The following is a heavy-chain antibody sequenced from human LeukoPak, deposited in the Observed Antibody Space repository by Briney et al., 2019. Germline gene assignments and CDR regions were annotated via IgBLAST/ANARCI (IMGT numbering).Heavy chain of an antibody. D-gene: IGHD3-16*01. CDR3: ARRSQENGVITANNWFDP. CDR2: IYFSGST. V-gene: IGHV4-59*08. Sequence: SETLSLTCTVSGGSISSYYWSWIRQPPGKGLEWIGYIYFSGSTNYNPSLKSRVTISVDTSKNQLSLKLTSVTAADTAVYYCARRSQENGVITANNWFDPWGQGTLVTVSS. CDR1: GGSISSYY. J-gene: IGHJ5*02.